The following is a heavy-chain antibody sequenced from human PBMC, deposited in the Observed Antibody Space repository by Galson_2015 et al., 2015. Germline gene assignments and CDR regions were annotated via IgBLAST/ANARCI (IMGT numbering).Heavy chain of an antibody. CDR3: AREGRSSKWNDLYFDL. Sequence: SLRLSCAASGFTFSSYDMHWVRQGTGKGLEWVSAIGPGGDTYYPGSVKGRFTISRENAKNSLYLQMDSLSAGDTAVYYCAREGRSSKWNDLYFDLWGRGTLVTVSS. CDR1: GFTFSSYD. CDR2: IGPGGDT. D-gene: IGHD1-20*01. V-gene: IGHV3-13*01. J-gene: IGHJ2*01.